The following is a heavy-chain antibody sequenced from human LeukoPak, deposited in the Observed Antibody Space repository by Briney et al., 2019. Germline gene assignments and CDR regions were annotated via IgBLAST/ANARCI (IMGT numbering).Heavy chain of an antibody. CDR2: IYYSGST. V-gene: IGHV4-39*07. D-gene: IGHD2-2*01. J-gene: IGHJ4*02. CDR1: GGSISSSSYY. Sequence: SETLSLTCTVSGGSISSSSYYWGWIRQPPGKGLEWIGSIYYSGSTYYNPSLKSRVTISVDTSKNQFSLKLSSVTAADTAVYYCARGVVPAAYFDYWGQGTLVTVSS. CDR3: ARGVVPAAYFDY.